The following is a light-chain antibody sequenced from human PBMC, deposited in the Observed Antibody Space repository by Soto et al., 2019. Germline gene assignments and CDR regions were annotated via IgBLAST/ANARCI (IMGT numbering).Light chain of an antibody. CDR2: DVS. Sequence: QSALTQPASVSGSPGQSITISCTGTSSDVGGYNYVAWDQQHPGKAPKLMIYDVSSRPSGVSNPFSGYKSGNTAPLTISGLKAEDEADYYCSSYTSSSTRVFGGGTKLTVL. CDR1: SSDVGGYNY. J-gene: IGLJ2*01. CDR3: SSYTSSSTRV. V-gene: IGLV2-14*01.